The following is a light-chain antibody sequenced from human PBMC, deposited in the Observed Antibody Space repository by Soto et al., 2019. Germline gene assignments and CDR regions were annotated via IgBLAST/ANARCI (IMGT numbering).Light chain of an antibody. CDR2: DAS. Sequence: DIQMTQSPSTLSASVGDRVTITCRASQSISSWLAWYQQKPGKAPKLLIYDASSLESGVPSSFSGSGSGTEFTLTSSSLQSDDFATYYCQQYNSSPAFGQGTKVEIK. CDR1: QSISSW. V-gene: IGKV1-5*01. CDR3: QQYNSSPA. J-gene: IGKJ1*01.